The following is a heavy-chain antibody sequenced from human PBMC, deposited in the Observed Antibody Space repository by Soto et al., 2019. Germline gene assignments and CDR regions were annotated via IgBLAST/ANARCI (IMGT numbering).Heavy chain of an antibody. CDR3: TGLSMVRGVSYYYYGMDV. CDR1: GGSISSNY. Sequence: SETLSLTCIVSGGSISSNYWSWIRQPPGKGLEWIGYIYYTGSTNFNPSLKNRVIISVDTSKNQFSLKLSSVTAADTTVYYCTGLSMVRGVSYYYYGMDVWGQGTTVTVSS. CDR2: IYYTGST. J-gene: IGHJ6*02. D-gene: IGHD3-10*01. V-gene: IGHV4-59*01.